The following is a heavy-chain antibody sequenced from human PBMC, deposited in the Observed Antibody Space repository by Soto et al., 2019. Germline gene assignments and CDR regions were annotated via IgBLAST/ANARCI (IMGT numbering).Heavy chain of an antibody. CDR3: AKDKSGYCSGGSCYGC. J-gene: IGHJ4*02. D-gene: IGHD2-15*01. V-gene: IGHV3-23*01. CDR1: GFTFSSYA. Sequence: GGSLRLSCAASGFTFSSYAMSWVRQAPGKGLEWVSAISGSGGSTYYADSVKGRFTISRDNSKNTLYLQMNSPRAEDTAVYYCAKDKSGYCSGGSCYGCWGQGTLVTVSS. CDR2: ISGSGGST.